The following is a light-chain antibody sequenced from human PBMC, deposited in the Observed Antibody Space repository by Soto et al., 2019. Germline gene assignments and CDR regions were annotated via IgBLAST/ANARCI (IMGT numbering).Light chain of an antibody. CDR2: DAS. V-gene: IGKV1-33*01. CDR3: QQYDILLT. J-gene: IGKJ4*01. CDR1: QDITNH. Sequence: DIQMTQSPSSLSASVGDRVTITCQASQDITNHLNWYQQKPGKAPKLLIYDASNLQTAVPSRFSGSGSGTDFTFTISGLQPEDIATFYCQQYDILLTFGGGTKVDIK.